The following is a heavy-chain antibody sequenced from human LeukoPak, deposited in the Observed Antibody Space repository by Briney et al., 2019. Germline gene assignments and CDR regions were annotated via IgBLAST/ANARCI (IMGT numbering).Heavy chain of an antibody. CDR3: AKYTSGWVNDY. V-gene: IGHV3-23*01. Sequence: PGGSLRLSCAASGFTFSSYGMSWVRQAPEKGLQWVSAISGGGVSTYYADSVRGRFTISRDNSKNTLSLQMNSLRAEDTALYYCAKYTSGWVNDYWGQGTLVTVSS. D-gene: IGHD6-19*01. J-gene: IGHJ4*02. CDR2: ISGGGVST. CDR1: GFTFSSYG.